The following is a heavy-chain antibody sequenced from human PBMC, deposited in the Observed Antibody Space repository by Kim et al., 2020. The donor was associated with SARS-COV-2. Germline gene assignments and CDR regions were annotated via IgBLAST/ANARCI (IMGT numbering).Heavy chain of an antibody. Sequence: GGSLRLSCAASGFTFSNAWMSWVRQAPGKGLEWVGRIKSKTDGGTTDYAAPVKGRFTISRDDSKNTLYLQMNSLKTEDTAVYYCTTGDSSSWSTYYYYYYGMDVWGQGTTVTVSS. CDR1: GFTFSNAW. CDR2: IKSKTDGGTT. J-gene: IGHJ6*02. D-gene: IGHD6-13*01. CDR3: TTGDSSSWSTYYYYYYGMDV. V-gene: IGHV3-15*01.